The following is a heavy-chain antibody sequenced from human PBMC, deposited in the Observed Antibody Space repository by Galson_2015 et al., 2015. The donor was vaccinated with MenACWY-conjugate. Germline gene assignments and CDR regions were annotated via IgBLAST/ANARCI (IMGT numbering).Heavy chain of an antibody. CDR2: IRAGAGIT. V-gene: IGHV3-23*01. CDR3: AKGEGDYASHFDC. D-gene: IGHD4-17*01. CDR1: GFTFSNYS. J-gene: IGHJ4*02. Sequence: SLRLSCAASGFTFSNYSMPWVRQAPGQGLEWVSSIRAGAGITYYADSVKGRFTISRDNSKNTMYLHMNSLRAEDTAVYYCAKGEGDYASHFDCWGQGILVTVSS.